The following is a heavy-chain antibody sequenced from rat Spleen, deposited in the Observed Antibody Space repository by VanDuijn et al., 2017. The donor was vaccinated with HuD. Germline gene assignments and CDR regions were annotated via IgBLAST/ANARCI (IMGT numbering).Heavy chain of an antibody. CDR1: GFTFNKSW. CDR2: INDNGGST. J-gene: IGHJ2*01. D-gene: IGHD1-12*02. CDR3: TRVGDGY. Sequence: EVQLVESGGGLVQPGRSLKLSCVASGFTFNKSWMTWIRQAPGKGLEWIASINDNGGSTFYPDSVKDRFTISRDNAKSTLYLQMNSLRSEDTATYYCTRVGDGYWGQGVMVTVSS. V-gene: IGHV5-31*01.